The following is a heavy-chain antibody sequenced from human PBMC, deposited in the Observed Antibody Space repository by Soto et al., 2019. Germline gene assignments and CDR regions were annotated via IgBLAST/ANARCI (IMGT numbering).Heavy chain of an antibody. CDR2: FTRNGNT. Sequence: EVQLLESAGGLEQPGGSLRLACAASGFTFSNYAMSWVRQPPGKGLEWVSTFTRNGNTYYADSVKGRFTISRDNSKNTLSLQMDRLRAEDTAVYYCAREFAPGSPNYDYWGLGTLVTVSS. CDR3: AREFAPGSPNYDY. J-gene: IGHJ4*02. D-gene: IGHD3-10*01. CDR1: GFTFSNYA. V-gene: IGHV3-23*01.